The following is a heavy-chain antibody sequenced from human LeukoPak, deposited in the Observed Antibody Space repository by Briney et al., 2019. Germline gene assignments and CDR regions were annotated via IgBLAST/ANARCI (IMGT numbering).Heavy chain of an antibody. CDR1: GFTFTNYS. Sequence: GGSLRLSCATSGFTFTNYSMHWVRQAPGKGLEWVAFIRYDGSNKYYADSVRGRFTISRDNSKNTLYLQMNSLRTEDTAVYHCAKDRIAAAGTFDYWGQGTLVTVSS. CDR3: AKDRIAAAGTFDY. V-gene: IGHV3-30*02. D-gene: IGHD6-13*01. CDR2: IRYDGSNK. J-gene: IGHJ4*02.